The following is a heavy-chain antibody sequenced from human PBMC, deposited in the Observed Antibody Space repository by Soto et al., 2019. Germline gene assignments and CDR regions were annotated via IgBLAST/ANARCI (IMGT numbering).Heavy chain of an antibody. CDR1: GFTFSSYS. J-gene: IGHJ4*02. V-gene: IGHV3-21*01. D-gene: IGHD3-22*01. Sequence: GGSLRLSCAASGFTFSSYSMNWVRQAPGKGLEWVSSISSSSSYIYYADSVKGRFTISRDNAKNSLYLQMNSLRAEDTAVYYCARGDYDSSPSPWRWGQGTLVTVSS. CDR2: ISSSSSYI. CDR3: ARGDYDSSPSPWR.